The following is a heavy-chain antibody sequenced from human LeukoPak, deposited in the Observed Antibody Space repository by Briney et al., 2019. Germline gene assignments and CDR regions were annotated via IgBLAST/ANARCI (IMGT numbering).Heavy chain of an antibody. J-gene: IGHJ4*02. Sequence: PGGSLRLSCAASGFTFKNYWMSWVRQAPGKGLEWVANIKEDGSEKFYVDSVKGRFTISRDNAWNPLYLQMNSLGGEDTAVYYCARENEFRDYWGQGTLVTVSS. V-gene: IGHV3-7*01. D-gene: IGHD3-10*01. CDR2: IKEDGSEK. CDR3: ARENEFRDY. CDR1: GFTFKNYW.